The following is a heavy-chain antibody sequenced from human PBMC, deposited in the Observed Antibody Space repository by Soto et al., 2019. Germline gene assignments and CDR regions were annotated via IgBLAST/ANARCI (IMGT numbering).Heavy chain of an antibody. CDR3: QWEYYYYFMDV. Sequence: EVQLVESGGGLVEPGGSLSLSCAASGFTFSSAWMSWVRQAPGKGLEWVGRIKGGSSGGAVDYAAPVRGRFTISRDDSRNTVYLQMNSLKTEDTAVYYCQWEYYYYFMDVWSKGTTVTVSS. CDR2: IKGGSSGGAV. D-gene: IGHD1-26*01. J-gene: IGHJ6*03. CDR1: GFTFSSAW. V-gene: IGHV3-15*01.